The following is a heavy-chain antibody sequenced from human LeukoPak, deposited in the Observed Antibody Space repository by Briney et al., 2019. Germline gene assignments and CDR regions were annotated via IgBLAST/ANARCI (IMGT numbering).Heavy chain of an antibody. CDR1: GPFITNSHW. CDR3: ATYFYGEYGSYYFDY. V-gene: IGHV4-4*02. CDR2: IYHSGTT. Sequence: TASETLSLTCAVSGPFITNSHWWSWARQPPGKGLEWIGEIYHSGTTNYNPSLKSRFTMSVDKSKNQFSLKLSSVTAADTAVYYCATYFYGEYGSYYFDYWGQGTLVTVSS. J-gene: IGHJ4*02. D-gene: IGHD4-17*01.